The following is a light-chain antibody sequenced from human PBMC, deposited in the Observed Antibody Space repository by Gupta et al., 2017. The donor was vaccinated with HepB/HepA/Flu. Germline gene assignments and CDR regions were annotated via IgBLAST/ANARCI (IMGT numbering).Light chain of an antibody. Sequence: EIVLTQSPGTVSLSPGESATLSCRASQSVSSNYLAWYQQKPGQAPRLLIYGASSRATGIPDRFSGSGSGTDFTLTISRLEPEDFAVYYCQQDGSSPGTFGPGTKVDIK. CDR3: QQDGSSPGT. V-gene: IGKV3-20*01. CDR2: GAS. J-gene: IGKJ3*01. CDR1: QSVSSNY.